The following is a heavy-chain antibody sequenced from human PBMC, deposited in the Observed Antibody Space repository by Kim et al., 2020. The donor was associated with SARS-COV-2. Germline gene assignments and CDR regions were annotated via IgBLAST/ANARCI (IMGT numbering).Heavy chain of an antibody. D-gene: IGHD4-4*01. J-gene: IGHJ2*01. Sequence: GGSLRLSCAASGFTFSSYGMHWVRQAPGKGLEGVAVIWYDGSNKYYADSVKGRFTISRDNSTNTLYIQMNSLRAEDTAVYYCAKGLTVTTAWDAGSWYSDLGGRGTLVTVSS. CDR3: AKGLTVTTAWDAGSWYSDL. CDR1: GFTFSSYG. V-gene: IGHV3-33*06. CDR2: IWYDGSNK.